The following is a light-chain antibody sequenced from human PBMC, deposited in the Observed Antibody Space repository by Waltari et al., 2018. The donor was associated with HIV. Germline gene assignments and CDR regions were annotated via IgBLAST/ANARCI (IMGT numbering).Light chain of an antibody. CDR2: DVT. Sequence: QSALTQPASVSGSPGQSINISCTGTSSDVGGYKSVSWYQHHPGKAPKLMVYDVTNRPSGVSNRFSGSKSGNTAFLTISGLQAEDEADYYCSSYTTSRTVVFGGGTKLTVL. J-gene: IGLJ2*01. CDR1: SSDVGGYKS. V-gene: IGLV2-14*03. CDR3: SSYTTSRTVV.